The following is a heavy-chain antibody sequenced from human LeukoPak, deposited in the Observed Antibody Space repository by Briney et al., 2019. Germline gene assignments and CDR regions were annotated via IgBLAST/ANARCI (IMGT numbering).Heavy chain of an antibody. CDR2: INGSGGST. Sequence: GGSLRLSCAASGFTFSSYAMNWVRQAPGKGLEWVSGINGSGGSTYYAGSVKGRFTISRDNSKNTLYLQMNSLRAEDTAVYYCAKAPVTTCSGAYCYPFDYWSQGTLVTVSS. CDR3: AKAPVTTCSGAYCYPFDY. V-gene: IGHV3-23*01. CDR1: GFTFSSYA. D-gene: IGHD2-15*01. J-gene: IGHJ4*02.